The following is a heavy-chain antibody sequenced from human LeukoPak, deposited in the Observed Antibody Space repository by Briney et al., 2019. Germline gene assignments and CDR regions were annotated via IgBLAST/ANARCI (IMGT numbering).Heavy chain of an antibody. CDR1: GGSFSGYY. J-gene: IGHJ4*02. CDR3: ARYDFWSGYCLDY. V-gene: IGHV4-34*01. Sequence: SETLSLTCAVYGGSFSGYYWSWIRQPPGKGLEWIGEINHSGSTNYNPSLKSRVTISVDTSKNRFSRKLSSVTAADTAVYYCARYDFWSGYCLDYWGQGTLVTVSS. D-gene: IGHD3-3*01. CDR2: INHSGST.